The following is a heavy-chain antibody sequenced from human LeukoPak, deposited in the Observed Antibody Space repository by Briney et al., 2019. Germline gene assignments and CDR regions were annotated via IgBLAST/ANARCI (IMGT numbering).Heavy chain of an antibody. CDR2: INPSSGST. V-gene: IGHV1-46*01. Sequence: GASVKVSCKASGYTFTTYYMHWVRQAPGQGLEWMGIINPSSGSTSYAQKFQGRVTMTRDTSTGTVYMELSSLRSEDTAVYYCAIKDSSGWYEEAWGQGTLVTVSS. CDR3: AIKDSSGWYEEA. CDR1: GYTFTTYY. D-gene: IGHD6-19*01. J-gene: IGHJ5*02.